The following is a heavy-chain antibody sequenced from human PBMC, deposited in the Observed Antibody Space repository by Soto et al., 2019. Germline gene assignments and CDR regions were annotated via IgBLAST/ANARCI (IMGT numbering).Heavy chain of an antibody. Sequence: QVQLVQSGAEVKKPGSSVKVSCKASGGTFSSYAISWVRQAPGQGLEWMGGIIPIFGTANYAQKFQGRVTITADEFTSTAYMELSSLRSEDTAVYYCARVETDNWNDLSLRSAFDIWGQGTMVTVSS. J-gene: IGHJ3*02. D-gene: IGHD1-1*01. CDR3: ARVETDNWNDLSLRSAFDI. CDR1: GGTFSSYA. V-gene: IGHV1-69*01. CDR2: IIPIFGTA.